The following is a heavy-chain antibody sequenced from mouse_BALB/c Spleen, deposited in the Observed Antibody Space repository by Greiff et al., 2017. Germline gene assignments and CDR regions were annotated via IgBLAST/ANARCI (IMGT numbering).Heavy chain of an antibody. V-gene: IGHV1-7*01. CDR2: INPSTGYT. J-gene: IGHJ3*01. CDR1: GYTFTSYW. CDR3: ARGRTNWAGFAY. D-gene: IGHD4-1*01. Sequence: QVQLKQSGAELAKPGASVKMSCKASGYTFTSYWMHWVNQRPGQGLEWIGYINPSTGYTEYNQKFKDKATLTADKSSSTAYMQLSSLTSEDSAVYYCARGRTNWAGFAYWGQGTLVTVSA.